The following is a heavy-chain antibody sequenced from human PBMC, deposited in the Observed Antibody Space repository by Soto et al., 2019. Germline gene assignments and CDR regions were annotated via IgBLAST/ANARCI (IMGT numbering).Heavy chain of an antibody. CDR3: ARSDSSGYRWYFDL. CDR1: GGSISSYY. J-gene: IGHJ2*01. CDR2: IYTSGST. D-gene: IGHD6-19*01. V-gene: IGHV4-4*07. Sequence: QVQLQESGPGLVKPSETLSLTCTVSGGSISSYYWSWIRQPAGKGLEWIGRIYTSGSTNYNPSLKSGVTMSVVTSRIQFSLKLSSVTAADTAVYYCARSDSSGYRWYFDLWGRGTLVTVSS.